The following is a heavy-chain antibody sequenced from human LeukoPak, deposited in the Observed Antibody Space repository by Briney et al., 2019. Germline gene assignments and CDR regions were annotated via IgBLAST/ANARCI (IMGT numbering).Heavy chain of an antibody. V-gene: IGHV3-23*01. J-gene: IGHJ4*02. CDR1: GFTFSSNG. Sequence: AGTLRLSCAASGFTFSSNGMSWVRQAPGKGLEWVSAISGSGGSTSYEAYVKGRLTISRDNAKNSLYLQMNSLRAEDTAVYYCARAGPEYYYDSTYYFDYWGQGTLVTVSS. CDR3: ARAGPEYYYDSTYYFDY. D-gene: IGHD3-22*01. CDR2: ISGSGGST.